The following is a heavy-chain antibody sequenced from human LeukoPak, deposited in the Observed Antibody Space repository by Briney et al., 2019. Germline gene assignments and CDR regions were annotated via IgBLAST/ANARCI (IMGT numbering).Heavy chain of an antibody. CDR3: ARAGRTGGSYEMIYAFDI. D-gene: IGHD1-26*01. Sequence: SETLSLTCTVSGGSISSYYWSWIRQPPGKGLEWIGYIYYSGSTNYNPSLKSRVTISVDTSKNQFSLKLSSVTAADTAVHYCARAGRTGGSYEMIYAFDIWGQGTMVTVSS. V-gene: IGHV4-59*01. J-gene: IGHJ3*02. CDR1: GGSISSYY. CDR2: IYYSGST.